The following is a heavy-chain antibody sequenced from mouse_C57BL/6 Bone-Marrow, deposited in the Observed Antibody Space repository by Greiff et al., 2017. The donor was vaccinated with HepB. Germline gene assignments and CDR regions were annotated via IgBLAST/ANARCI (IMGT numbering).Heavy chain of an antibody. Sequence: EVKLQESGGGLVQPGGSLKLSCAASGFTFSDYYMYWVRQTPEKRLEWVAYISNGGGSTYYPDTVKGRFTISRDNAKNTLYLQMSSLKSEDTAMYYCARRGGSNYGYYYAMDYWGQGTSVTVSS. V-gene: IGHV5-12*01. CDR1: GFTFSDYY. CDR2: ISNGGGST. J-gene: IGHJ4*01. D-gene: IGHD2-5*01. CDR3: ARRGGSNYGYYYAMDY.